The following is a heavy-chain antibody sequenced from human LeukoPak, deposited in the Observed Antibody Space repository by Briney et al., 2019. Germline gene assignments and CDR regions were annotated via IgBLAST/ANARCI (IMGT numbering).Heavy chain of an antibody. CDR1: GVSISSSSYY. D-gene: IGHD2-8*01. V-gene: IGHV4-39*07. CDR3: ARVLMSPRDYYYYYYMDV. CDR2: IYYSGNT. Sequence: PSETLSLTCSVSGVSISSSSYYWGWIRQPPGKGLEWIGSIYYSGNTYYNPSLKSRVTISVDTSKNQFSLKLSSVTAADTAVYYCARVLMSPRDYYYYYYMDVWGKGITVTVSS. J-gene: IGHJ6*03.